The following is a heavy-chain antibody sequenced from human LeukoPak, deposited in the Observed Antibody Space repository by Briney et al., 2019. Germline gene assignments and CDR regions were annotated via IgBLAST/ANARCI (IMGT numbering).Heavy chain of an antibody. CDR3: ARGYCSGGSCYSDY. CDR2: IIPIFGTA. V-gene: IGHV1-69*05. CDR1: GGTFSSYA. Sequence: GASVKVSCKASGGTFSSYAISWVRQAPGQGLEWMGRIIPIFGTANYAQKFQGRVTITTDESTSTAYVELSSLRSEDTAVYYCARGYCSGGSCYSDYWGQGTLVTVSS. J-gene: IGHJ4*02. D-gene: IGHD2-15*01.